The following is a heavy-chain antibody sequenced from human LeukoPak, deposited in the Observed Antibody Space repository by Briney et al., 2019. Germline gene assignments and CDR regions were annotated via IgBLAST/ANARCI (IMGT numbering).Heavy chain of an antibody. D-gene: IGHD1-26*01. Sequence: GASVKVSCKASGYTFNSYGISWVRQAPGQGLEWMGWISPYNGNTNYAQKVQGRVTMTTDTSTSTAYMELRSLRSDDTAVYYCARDRSGNKLPFYNYDYYMDVWDKGTAVIVS. CDR1: GYTFNSYG. J-gene: IGHJ6*03. CDR2: ISPYNGNT. V-gene: IGHV1-18*01. CDR3: ARDRSGNKLPFYNYDYYMDV.